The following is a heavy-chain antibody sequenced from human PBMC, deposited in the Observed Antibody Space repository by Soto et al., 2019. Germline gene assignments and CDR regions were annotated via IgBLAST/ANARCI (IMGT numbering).Heavy chain of an antibody. D-gene: IGHD1-7*01. CDR3: ARVRLELRFFDP. Sequence: PSETLSLTCTVSGGSVSSGSYYWSWIRQPPGKGLEWIGYIYYSGSTNYNPSLKSRVTISVDTSKNQFSLKLSSVTAADTAVYYCARVRLELRFFDPWGQGTLVTVSS. V-gene: IGHV4-61*01. J-gene: IGHJ5*02. CDR2: IYYSGST. CDR1: GGSVSSGSYY.